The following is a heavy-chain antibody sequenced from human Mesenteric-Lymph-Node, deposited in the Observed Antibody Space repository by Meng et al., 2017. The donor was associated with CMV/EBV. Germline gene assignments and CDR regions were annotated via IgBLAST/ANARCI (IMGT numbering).Heavy chain of an antibody. CDR1: GYSYTSYW. CDR2: IYPGDSDT. D-gene: IGHD4-17*01. J-gene: IGHJ6*02. V-gene: IGHV5-51*01. Sequence: GGSLRLSCKGSGYSYTSYWIGWVRQMPGKGLEWMGIIYPGDSDTRYSPSFQGQVTISADKSISTAYLQWSSQKASDTAMYYCARHSGGDYVKVTYGMDVWGQGTTVTVSS. CDR3: ARHSGGDYVKVTYGMDV.